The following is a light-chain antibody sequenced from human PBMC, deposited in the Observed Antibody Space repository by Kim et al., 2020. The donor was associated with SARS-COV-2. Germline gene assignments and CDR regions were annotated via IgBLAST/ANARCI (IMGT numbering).Light chain of an antibody. Sequence: GQRVTISCSGSSSNIGSNTVNWYQQLPGTAPKLLIYSNNQRPSGVPDRFSGSKSGTSASLAISGLQSEDEADYYCAAWDDSLRGVFGGGTQLTVL. CDR2: SNN. V-gene: IGLV1-44*01. CDR3: AAWDDSLRGV. J-gene: IGLJ2*01. CDR1: SSNIGSNT.